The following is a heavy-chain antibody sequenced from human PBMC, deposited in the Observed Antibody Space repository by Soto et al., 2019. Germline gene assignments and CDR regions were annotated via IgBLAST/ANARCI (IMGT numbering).Heavy chain of an antibody. CDR3: ARAPYGSGENFYMAV. CDR1: GFTCSSYW. J-gene: IGHJ6*03. CDR2: IKQDGSEK. D-gene: IGHD3-10*01. Sequence: GGSLRLSCAASGFTCSSYWMSWVRRAPGKGLDWVANIKQDGSEKNYVDSVKGRFIISSDNAKNSLYLQMNSLRAEDTAVYYCARAPYGSGENFYMAVWGKGTTVTGSS. V-gene: IGHV3-7*01.